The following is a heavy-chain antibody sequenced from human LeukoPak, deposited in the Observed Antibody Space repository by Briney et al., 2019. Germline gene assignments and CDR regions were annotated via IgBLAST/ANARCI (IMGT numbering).Heavy chain of an antibody. Sequence: GESLRISCQASGYTFTTYWIGWVRQMPGKGLEWMGIIYPGDSDTRYSPSFRGQVTISADKSINTAYLQWSSLKASDTATYYCARNPGSSGLYDFDYWGPGTLVTVSS. CDR1: GYTFTTYW. CDR2: IYPGDSDT. CDR3: ARNPGSSGLYDFDY. D-gene: IGHD6-19*01. J-gene: IGHJ4*02. V-gene: IGHV5-51*01.